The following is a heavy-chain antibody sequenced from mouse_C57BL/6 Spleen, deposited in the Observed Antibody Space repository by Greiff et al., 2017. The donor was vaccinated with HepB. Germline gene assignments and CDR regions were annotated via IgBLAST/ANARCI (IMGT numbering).Heavy chain of an antibody. CDR2: IYPGDGDT. V-gene: IGHV1-80*01. CDR3: ARKLLRLYAMDY. D-gene: IGHD2-4*01. Sequence: VQRVESGAELVKPGASVKISCKASGYAFSSYWMNWVKQRPGKGLEWIGQIYPGDGDTNYNGKFKGKATLTADKSSSTAYMQLSSLTSEDSAVYFCARKLLRLYAMDYWGQGTSVTVSS. CDR1: GYAFSSYW. J-gene: IGHJ4*01.